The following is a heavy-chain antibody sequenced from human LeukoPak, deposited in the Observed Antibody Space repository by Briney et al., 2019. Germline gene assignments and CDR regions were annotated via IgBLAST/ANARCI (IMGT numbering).Heavy chain of an antibody. D-gene: IGHD1-26*01. CDR1: GFTFSSYA. Sequence: GGSLRLSCAASGFTFSSYAMHWVRQAPGKGLEWVAVISYDGSNKYYADSVKGRFTISRDNSKNTLYLQMNSLRAEDTAVYYCARARGSYSVYFDYWGQGTLVTVSS. V-gene: IGHV3-30*04. CDR2: ISYDGSNK. J-gene: IGHJ4*02. CDR3: ARARGSYSVYFDY.